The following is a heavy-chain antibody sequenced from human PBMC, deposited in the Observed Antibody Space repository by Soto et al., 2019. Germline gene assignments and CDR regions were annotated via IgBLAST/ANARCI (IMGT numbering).Heavy chain of an antibody. V-gene: IGHV3-73*01. CDR2: IRSKANSYAT. J-gene: IGHJ2*01. D-gene: IGHD4-17*01. CDR1: GFTFSGSA. CDR3: TSLAYGGNYYWYFDL. Sequence: GGSLRLSCAASGFTFSGSAMHWVRQASGKGLEWVGRIRSKANSYATEYAASVKGRFTISRDDSKNTAYLQMNSLKTEDTAVYYCTSLAYGGNYYWYFDLRGRGTLVTVSS.